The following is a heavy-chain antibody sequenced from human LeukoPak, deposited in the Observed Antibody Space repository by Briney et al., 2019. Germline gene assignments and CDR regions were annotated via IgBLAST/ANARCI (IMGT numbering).Heavy chain of an antibody. V-gene: IGHV3-21*01. CDR1: GFTFSSYS. Sequence: GGSLRLSCAASGFTFSSYSMNWVRQAPGKGLEWVSSISSSSSYIYYADSVKGRFTISRDNAKNSLYLQMNSLRAEDTAVYYCARDRSYCSGGSCYPPHYGMDVWGRGTTVTVSS. J-gene: IGHJ6*04. D-gene: IGHD2-15*01. CDR2: ISSSSSYI. CDR3: ARDRSYCSGGSCYPPHYGMDV.